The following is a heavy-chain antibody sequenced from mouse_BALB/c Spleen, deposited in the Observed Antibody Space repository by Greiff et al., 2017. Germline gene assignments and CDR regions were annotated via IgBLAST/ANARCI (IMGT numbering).Heavy chain of an antibody. Sequence: QVQLKESGAELARPGASVKLSCKASGYTFTSYWMQWVKQRPGQGLEWIGAIYPGDGDTRYTQKFKGKATLTADKSSSTAYMQLSSLASEDSAVYYCARLFSAYWGQGTLVTVSA. J-gene: IGHJ3*01. CDR2: IYPGDGDT. CDR3: ARLFSAY. CDR1: GYTFTSYW. V-gene: IGHV1-87*01.